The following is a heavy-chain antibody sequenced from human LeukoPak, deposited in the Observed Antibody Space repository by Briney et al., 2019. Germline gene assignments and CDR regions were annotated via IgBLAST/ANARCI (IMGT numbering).Heavy chain of an antibody. CDR1: GGSISTYF. J-gene: IGHJ3*02. Sequence: SETLSLTCNVSGGSISTYFWSRIRQPPGRGLEWIGYMSNSGSTNYNPSLKSRVTISPDTSNNQFSLKLTSVTAADTAIYYCARQGSGGRAFDIWGQGTMVTVSS. CDR3: ARQGSGGRAFDI. V-gene: IGHV4-59*08. D-gene: IGHD3-16*01. CDR2: MSNSGST.